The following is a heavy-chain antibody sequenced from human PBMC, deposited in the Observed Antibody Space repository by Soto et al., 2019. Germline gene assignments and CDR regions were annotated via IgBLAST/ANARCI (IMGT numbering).Heavy chain of an antibody. CDR3: ARDERIQLWSHYYYGMDV. D-gene: IGHD5-18*01. J-gene: IGHJ6*02. CDR2: INPSGGST. CDR1: GYTFTSYY. Sequence: GASVTVSCKASGYTFTSYYMHWVRQAPGQGLEWMGIINPSGGSTSYAQKFQGRVTMTRDTSTSTVYMELSSLRSEDTAVYYCARDERIQLWSHYYYGMDVWGQGTTVTVSS. V-gene: IGHV1-46*01.